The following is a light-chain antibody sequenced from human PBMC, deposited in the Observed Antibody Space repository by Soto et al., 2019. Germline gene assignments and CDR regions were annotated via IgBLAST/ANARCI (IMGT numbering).Light chain of an antibody. J-gene: IGKJ5*01. CDR2: AAS. CDR1: QSISSY. V-gene: IGKV1-39*01. CDR3: QQSNSTPIT. Sequence: DIQMTQSPSSLSASVGDRVTITCRASQSISSYLNWYQQKPGKAPKLLIYAASSLQSWVPSRFSGSGSGKDFTLTISSLQPEDFATYYCQQSNSTPITFGQGTRLEIK.